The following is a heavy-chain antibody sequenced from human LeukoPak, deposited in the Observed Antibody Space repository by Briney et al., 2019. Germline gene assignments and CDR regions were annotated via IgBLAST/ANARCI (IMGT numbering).Heavy chain of an antibody. D-gene: IGHD5-12*01. CDR3: ARVPHSGYEPFQFDY. Sequence: PSETLSLTCTVSGGSISSSSYYWGWIRQPPGKGLEWIGSIYYSGSTYYNPSLKSRVTISVDTSKNQFSLKLSSVTAADTAVYYCARVPHSGYEPFQFDYWGQGTLVTVSS. J-gene: IGHJ4*02. CDR2: IYYSGST. V-gene: IGHV4-39*07. CDR1: GGSISSSSYY.